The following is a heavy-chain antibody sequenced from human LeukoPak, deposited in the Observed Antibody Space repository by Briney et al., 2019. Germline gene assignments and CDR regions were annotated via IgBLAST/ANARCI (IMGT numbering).Heavy chain of an antibody. CDR1: GGTISSNSYY. Sequence: SETLTLTCTVSGGTISSNSYYWGWLPQPPGKGLEWIGSIYYSGSTYYNPSLKSRVTISVDTSKNQFSLKLSSVTAADTAVYYCARQYSLGFDYWGQGTLVTVSS. J-gene: IGHJ4*02. CDR3: ARQYSLGFDY. V-gene: IGHV4-39*01. D-gene: IGHD4-11*01. CDR2: IYYSGST.